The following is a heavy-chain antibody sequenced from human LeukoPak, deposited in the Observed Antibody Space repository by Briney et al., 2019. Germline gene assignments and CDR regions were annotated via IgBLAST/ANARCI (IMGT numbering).Heavy chain of an antibody. CDR2: IYYSGST. Sequence: RISKTKGKGLEWIGSIYYSGSTYYNPSLKSRVTISVDTSKNQFSLKLSSVTAADTAVYYCARRGDYYYDSRGYYDPQTGSWFDPWGQGTLVTVSS. J-gene: IGHJ5*02. D-gene: IGHD3-22*01. V-gene: IGHV4-39*01. CDR3: ARRGDYYYDSRGYYDPQTGSWFDP.